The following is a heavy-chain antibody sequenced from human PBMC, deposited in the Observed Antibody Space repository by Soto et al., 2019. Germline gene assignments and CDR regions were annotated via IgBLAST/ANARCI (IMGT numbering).Heavy chain of an antibody. CDR1: GFTFSSYA. J-gene: IGHJ6*02. CDR2: ISGSGGIT. V-gene: IGHV3-23*01. Sequence: GGSLRLSCAASGFTFSSYAMSWVRQDPGKGLEWVSAISGSGGITYYADSVKVRFTISRDNSKNTLYLQMNSLRAEDTAVYYCAKQEDFYYCYGMDVWGQGTTVTVSS. CDR3: AKQEDFYYCYGMDV.